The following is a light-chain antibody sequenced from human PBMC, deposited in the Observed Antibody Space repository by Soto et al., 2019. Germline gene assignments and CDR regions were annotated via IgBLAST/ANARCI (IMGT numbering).Light chain of an antibody. CDR1: QSISNN. V-gene: IGKV3-15*01. Sequence: DIVMTQSPATLYVSPGERATLSCRASQSISNNLAWYQQKPGQAPRLLIYGASTRATGIPARFSGSGSGTDFTLTISRLEPEDFAVYYCQQRSSWITFGQGTRLEIK. CDR3: QQRSSWIT. J-gene: IGKJ5*01. CDR2: GAS.